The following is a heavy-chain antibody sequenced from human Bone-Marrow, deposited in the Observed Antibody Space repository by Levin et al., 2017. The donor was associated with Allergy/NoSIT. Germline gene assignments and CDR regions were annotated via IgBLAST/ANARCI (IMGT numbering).Heavy chain of an antibody. CDR2: ISGSRSYI. D-gene: IGHD4-23*01. J-gene: IGHJ3*02. CDR1: GFTFSSYT. V-gene: IGHV3-21*01. CDR3: ARPSYGGNSYAFDI. Sequence: GESLKISCAASGFTFSSYTMNWVRQAPGMGLEWVSSISGSRSYIYYAELVKGRFTISRDNAKNSLYLQMNNLRAEDTAVYYCARPSYGGNSYAFDIWGRGTMVGV.